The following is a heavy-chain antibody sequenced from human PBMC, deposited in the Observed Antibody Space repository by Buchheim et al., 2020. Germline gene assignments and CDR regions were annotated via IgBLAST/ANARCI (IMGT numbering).Heavy chain of an antibody. J-gene: IGHJ4*02. CDR2: INPSGGST. Sequence: QVQLVQSGAEVKKPGASVKVSCKASGYIFTSYYMHWVRQAPGQGLEWMGIINPSGGSTRYVQKFQGRVPMTRDPSTSTVYMELSSLRSEDTAVYYCARGRYYDILTGYSPPDYWGQGTL. CDR3: ARGRYYDILTGYSPPDY. CDR1: GYIFTSYY. V-gene: IGHV1-46*01. D-gene: IGHD3-9*01.